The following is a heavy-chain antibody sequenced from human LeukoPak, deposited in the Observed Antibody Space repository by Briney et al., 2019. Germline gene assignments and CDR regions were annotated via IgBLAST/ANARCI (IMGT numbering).Heavy chain of an antibody. CDR3: ARGLEKGYSYGIDY. Sequence: GGSPRLSCAASGFTFDDYAMHWVRQAPGKGLEWVSGISWNSGTIGHADSVKGRFTISRDNAKDSLYLQMNSLRTDDTALYYCARGLEKGYSYGIDYWGQGTLVTVSS. J-gene: IGHJ4*02. CDR1: GFTFDDYA. V-gene: IGHV3-9*01. D-gene: IGHD5-18*01. CDR2: ISWNSGTI.